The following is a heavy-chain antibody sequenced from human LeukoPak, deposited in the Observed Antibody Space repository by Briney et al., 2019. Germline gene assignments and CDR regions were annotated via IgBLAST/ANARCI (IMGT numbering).Heavy chain of an antibody. V-gene: IGHV3-53*01. CDR3: ARESGYSYGLAGFFDY. CDR2: IYSDGRI. Sequence: GGSLRLSCAASGFTVSSNYMSWVRQAPGKGLEWVSVIYSDGRIHSADSVKGRFTISRDDSKNTLSLQMNCLRADDTAVYYCARESGYSYGLAGFFDYWGQGTLVTVSS. D-gene: IGHD5-18*01. CDR1: GFTVSSNY. J-gene: IGHJ4*02.